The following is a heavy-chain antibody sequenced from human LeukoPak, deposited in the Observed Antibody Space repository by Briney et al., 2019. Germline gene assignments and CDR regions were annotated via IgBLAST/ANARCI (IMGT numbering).Heavy chain of an antibody. D-gene: IGHD2-2*01. V-gene: IGHV1-2*02. CDR3: ARRYCSSTSCYYFDY. J-gene: IGHJ4*02. CDR2: INANRGGA. CDR1: GYTFTDYY. Sequence: ASVKVSCRASGYTFTDYYMHWVRQAPGQGLEWMGWINANRGGANYAQRFQGRVTMTRDTSITTAYMELSRLKSDDTAVYYCARRYCSSTSCYYFDYWGQGTLVTVSS.